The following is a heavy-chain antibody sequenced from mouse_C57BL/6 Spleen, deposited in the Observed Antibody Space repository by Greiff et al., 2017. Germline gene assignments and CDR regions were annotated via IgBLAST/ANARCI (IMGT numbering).Heavy chain of an antibody. CDR3: ARRGDLGYGYAMDY. V-gene: IGHV1-47*01. CDR2: FHPYNDDT. Sequence: VQLQQSGAELVKPGASVKMSCKASGYTFTTYPIEWMKQNHGKSLEWIGNFHPYNDDTKYNEKFKGKATLTVDKSSSTVYLVLSRLTSGVSAVDYGARRGDLGYGYAMDYWGQGTSVTVSS. J-gene: IGHJ4*01. CDR1: GYTFTTYP. D-gene: IGHD2-2*01.